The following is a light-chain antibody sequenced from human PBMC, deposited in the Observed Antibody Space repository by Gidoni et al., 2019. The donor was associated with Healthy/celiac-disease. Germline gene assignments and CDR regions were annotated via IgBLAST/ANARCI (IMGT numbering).Light chain of an antibody. V-gene: IGLV2-23*01. J-gene: IGLJ3*02. CDR3: CSYAGSRWV. CDR2: EGS. Sequence: QSALTQPASVSRSPGQSITISCTGTSSDVGSYNLVSWYQQHPGKAPKLMIYEGSKRPSGVSNRFSGSKSGNTASLTISGLQAEDEADYYCCSYAGSRWVFGGGTKLTVL. CDR1: SSDVGSYNL.